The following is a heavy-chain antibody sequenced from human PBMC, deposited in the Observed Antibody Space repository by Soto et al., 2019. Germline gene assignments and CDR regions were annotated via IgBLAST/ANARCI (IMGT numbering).Heavy chain of an antibody. D-gene: IGHD3-3*01. V-gene: IGHV4-34*01. CDR1: GGSFSGYY. CDR3: ARGGLVGDFWCGSSRYYFDY. Sequence: SETLSLTXAVYGGSFSGYYWSWIRQPPGKGLEWIGEINHSGSTNYNPSLKSRVTISVDTSKNQFSLKLSSVTAADTAVYYCARGGLVGDFWCGSSRYYFDYWGQGTLVTVSS. J-gene: IGHJ4*02. CDR2: INHSGST.